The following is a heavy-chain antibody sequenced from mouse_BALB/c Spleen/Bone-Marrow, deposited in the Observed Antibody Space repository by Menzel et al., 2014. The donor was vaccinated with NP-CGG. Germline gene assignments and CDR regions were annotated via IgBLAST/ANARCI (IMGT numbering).Heavy chain of an antibody. CDR2: INPDSSTI. CDR3: ARMHYYGDMAY. CDR1: GFDFSRYW. V-gene: IGHV4-1*02. J-gene: IGHJ3*01. Sequence: DVKLVESGGGLVQPGGSLKLSCAASGFDFSRYWMSWVRQAPGKGLEWIGEINPDSSTINYTPSLKDKFIISRDIAKYTLYLQISKERSEDTVLYYCARMHYYGDMAYWGQGTLVTVSA. D-gene: IGHD1-2*01.